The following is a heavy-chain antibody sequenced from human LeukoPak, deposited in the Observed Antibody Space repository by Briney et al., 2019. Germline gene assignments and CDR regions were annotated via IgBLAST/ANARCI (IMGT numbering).Heavy chain of an antibody. D-gene: IGHD1-20*01. CDR3: AKVRYNWNDNGAFDI. CDR1: GFTVSSNY. Sequence: QPGGSLRLSCAASGFTVSSNYMSWVRQAPGKGLEWVAFIRYDGSNKYYADSVKGRFTISRDNSKNTLYLQMNSLRAEDTAVYYCAKVRYNWNDNGAFDIWGQGTMVTVSS. V-gene: IGHV3-30*02. CDR2: IRYDGSNK. J-gene: IGHJ3*02.